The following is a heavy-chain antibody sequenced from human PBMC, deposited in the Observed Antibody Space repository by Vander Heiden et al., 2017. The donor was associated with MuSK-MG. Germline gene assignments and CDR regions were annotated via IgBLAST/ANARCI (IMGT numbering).Heavy chain of an antibody. Sequence: QVQLVESGGGVVQPGRSLRLSCAASGFTFSSYAMHWVRQAPGKGLEWVAVISYDGSNKYYADAGKGRFTISRDNAKNTLYLQMNSLRAEETAVYYCARENTRAAAYDAFDIWGQGTMVTVSS. V-gene: IGHV3-30*04. J-gene: IGHJ3*02. CDR2: ISYDGSNK. CDR3: ARENTRAAAYDAFDI. CDR1: GFTFSSYA. D-gene: IGHD6-13*01.